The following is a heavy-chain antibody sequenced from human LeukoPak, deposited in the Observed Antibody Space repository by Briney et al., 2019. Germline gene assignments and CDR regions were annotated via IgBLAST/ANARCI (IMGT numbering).Heavy chain of an antibody. Sequence: GGSLRLSCAGSGFALKSYSLSWVRQAPGKGLEWVSSISSTSAYIYYADSVKGRFTISRDNAKNSLYLQMNSLRAEDTAVYYCVCRFADYWGQGTLVTVSS. V-gene: IGHV3-21*01. CDR1: GFALKSYS. CDR2: ISSTSAYI. J-gene: IGHJ4*02. CDR3: VCRFADY. D-gene: IGHD3-3*01.